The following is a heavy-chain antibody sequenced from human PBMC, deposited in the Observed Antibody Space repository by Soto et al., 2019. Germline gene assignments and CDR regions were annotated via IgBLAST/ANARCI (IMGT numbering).Heavy chain of an antibody. Sequence: GASVKVSCKASGGTFSSYAISWVRHAPGQGLGWMGGIIPIFGTANYAQKFQGRVTITADESTSTAYMELSSLRSEDTAVYYCARHRVVTAMGAPYYFDYWGQGTMVTVYS. J-gene: IGHJ4*02. CDR3: ARHRVVTAMGAPYYFDY. V-gene: IGHV1-69*13. CDR1: GGTFSSYA. CDR2: IIPIFGTA. D-gene: IGHD2-21*02.